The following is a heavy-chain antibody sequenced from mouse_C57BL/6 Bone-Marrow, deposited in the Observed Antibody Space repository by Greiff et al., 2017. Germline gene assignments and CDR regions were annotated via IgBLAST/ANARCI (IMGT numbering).Heavy chain of an antibody. CDR1: GYTFTSYT. CDR2: INPSSGYT. CDR3: ARLGGLRQYYFDY. D-gene: IGHD3-2*02. Sequence: QVQLQQSGAELARPGASVKMSCKASGYTFTSYTMHWVKQRPGQGLEWIGYINPSSGYTKYNQKFKDKATLTADKSSSTAYMQLSSLTSEDSAVXYCARLGGLRQYYFDYWGQGTTLTVSS. V-gene: IGHV1-4*01. J-gene: IGHJ2*01.